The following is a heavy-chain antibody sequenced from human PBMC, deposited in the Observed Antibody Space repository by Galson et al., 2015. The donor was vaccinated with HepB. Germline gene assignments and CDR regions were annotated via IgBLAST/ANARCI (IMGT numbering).Heavy chain of an antibody. CDR2: INSDGSST. D-gene: IGHD2-15*01. CDR1: GFTFSSYW. CDR3: ARDPSLWSIFGGIDY. V-gene: IGHV3-74*01. Sequence: SLRLSCAASGFTFSSYWMHWVRQAPGKGLVWVSRINSDGSSTSYADSVKGRFTISRDNAKNTLYLQMNSLRAEDTAVYYCARDPSLWSIFGGIDYWGQGTLVTVSS. J-gene: IGHJ4*02.